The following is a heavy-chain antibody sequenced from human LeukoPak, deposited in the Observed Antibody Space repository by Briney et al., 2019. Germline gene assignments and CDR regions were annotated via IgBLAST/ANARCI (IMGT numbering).Heavy chain of an antibody. CDR2: INHSGST. V-gene: IGHV4-34*01. CDR3: ARGDPYSRGGVAFDI. CDR1: GGSFSGYY. D-gene: IGHD6-19*01. J-gene: IGHJ3*02. Sequence: SETLSLTCAVCGGSFSGYYWSWIRQPPGKGREGIGEINHSGSTDYNASLKSRVTISVDTSKNQLSLNLSSVTAPDTAVYHCARGDPYSRGGVAFDIWGQGPMVTVSS.